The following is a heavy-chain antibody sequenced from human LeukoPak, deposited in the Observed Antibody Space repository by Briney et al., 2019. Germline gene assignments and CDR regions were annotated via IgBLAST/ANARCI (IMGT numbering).Heavy chain of an antibody. V-gene: IGHV5-51*01. D-gene: IGHD4-17*01. J-gene: IGHJ4*02. CDR1: GYSFTRYC. CDR3: ARVGIRTTVTTEIDY. CDR2: IYPGGSDT. Sequence: GESLKISCKGSGYSFTRYCIAWARQMPGKGLEWMGIIYPGGSDTRYSPSFQGQVTVSADKSISTAYLQWSSLKASDTAMYYCARVGIRTTVTTEIDYWGQGTLVTVSS.